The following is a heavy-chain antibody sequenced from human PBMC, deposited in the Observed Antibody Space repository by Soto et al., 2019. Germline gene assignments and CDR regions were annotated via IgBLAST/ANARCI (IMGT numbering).Heavy chain of an antibody. J-gene: IGHJ4*02. CDR1: GGSITSGGYS. CDR3: ARGSGYYRNFDS. D-gene: IGHD3-3*01. Sequence: QVQLQESGPGLVKPSQTLSLTCSVSGGSITSGGYSWTWIRHQPGKARQWIGYVFDSGKTYYNPSLKGRLTVSVDTAKNLFSLELSSVTAADTAVYFCARGSGYYRNFDSWGQGTLVSVSS. CDR2: VFDSGKT. V-gene: IGHV4-31*02.